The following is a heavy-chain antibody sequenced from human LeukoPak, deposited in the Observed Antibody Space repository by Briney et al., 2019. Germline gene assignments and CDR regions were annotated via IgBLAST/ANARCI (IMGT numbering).Heavy chain of an antibody. CDR2: MNPNSGNT. V-gene: IGHV1-8*01. J-gene: IGHJ4*02. Sequence: GASVTVSYTASGYTFTSYDINWVRQAPGQGLEWMGWMNPNSGNTGYAQKFQGRVTMTRNTSITTAYMELSSLRSEATAASYCARGRGVQQPLKDWGQGTLVSVSS. CDR3: ARGRGVQQPLKD. CDR1: GYTFTSYD. D-gene: IGHD6-13*01.